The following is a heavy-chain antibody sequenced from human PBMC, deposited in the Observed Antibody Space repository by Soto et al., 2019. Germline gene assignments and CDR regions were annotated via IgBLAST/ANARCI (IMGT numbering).Heavy chain of an antibody. J-gene: IGHJ4*02. CDR3: ARGTATSSEAY. CDR1: GYTFTSYY. Sequence: QVQLVQSGAEVKKPGASVKVSCKASGYTFTSYYIHWVRQPPGQGFEWMGVINPSGGSTTYAEKFQGRVTMTRDTSTSTVYMDLSSLRSEDTAVYYCARGTATSSEAYWGQGTLVTVSS. V-gene: IGHV1-46*01. CDR2: INPSGGST. D-gene: IGHD1-1*01.